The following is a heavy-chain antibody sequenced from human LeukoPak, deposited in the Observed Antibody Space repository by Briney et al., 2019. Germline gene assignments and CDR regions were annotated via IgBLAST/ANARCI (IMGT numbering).Heavy chain of an antibody. Sequence: GSLRLSCAASRFTFSTYWMHWVRQAPGKGLEWVAFIRYDGSNKYYADSVKSRFTTSRDNTKNTLYLHMNSLRAEDTAVYYCAKARRVSSSWYLNWFDPWGRGSLVGVSS. CDR1: RFTFSTYW. CDR2: IRYDGSNK. D-gene: IGHD6-13*01. J-gene: IGHJ5*02. V-gene: IGHV3-30*02. CDR3: AKARRVSSSWYLNWFDP.